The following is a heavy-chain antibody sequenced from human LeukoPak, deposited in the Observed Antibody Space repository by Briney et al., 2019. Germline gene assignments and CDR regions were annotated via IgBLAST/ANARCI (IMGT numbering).Heavy chain of an antibody. CDR1: GFTFSTYG. CDR3: AREGGWYAGFDY. V-gene: IGHV3-30*19. D-gene: IGHD6-19*01. CDR2: IWYDGTNK. J-gene: IGHJ4*02. Sequence: QPGGSLRLSCAASGFTFSTYGMHWVRQAPGKGLEWVAVIWYDGTNKYYADSVKGRFTISRDNSKNTLYLQMNSLRAEDTAVYYCAREGGWYAGFDYWGQGTLVTVSS.